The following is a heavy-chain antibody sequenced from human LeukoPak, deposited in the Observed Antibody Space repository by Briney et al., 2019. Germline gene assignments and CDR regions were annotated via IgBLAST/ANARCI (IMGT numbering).Heavy chain of an antibody. Sequence: GASVKVSCKASGYTFTSYGISWVRQAPGQGLEWMGWISAYNGNTNYAQKLQGRVTMTTDTSTSTAYMELRSLRSDDTAVYYCARTWRGYSYGAVPLHYYYYYYMDVWGKGTTVTVSS. J-gene: IGHJ6*03. D-gene: IGHD5-18*01. CDR2: ISAYNGNT. CDR3: ARTWRGYSYGAVPLHYYYYYYMDV. V-gene: IGHV1-18*01. CDR1: GYTFTSYG.